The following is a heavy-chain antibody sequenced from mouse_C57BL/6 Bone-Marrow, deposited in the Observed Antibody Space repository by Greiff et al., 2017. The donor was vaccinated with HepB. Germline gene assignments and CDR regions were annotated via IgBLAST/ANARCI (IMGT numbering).Heavy chain of an antibody. Sequence: EVQLQQSGAELVRPGASVKLSCTASGFNIKDDYMHWVKQRPEQGLEWIGWIDPENGDTEYASKFQGKATITADTSSNTAYLQLSSLISEDTAVYYCTTHFITTVVATYYYAMDYWGQGTSVTVSS. J-gene: IGHJ4*01. D-gene: IGHD1-1*01. CDR2: IDPENGDT. CDR1: GFNIKDDY. V-gene: IGHV14-4*01. CDR3: TTHFITTVVATYYYAMDY.